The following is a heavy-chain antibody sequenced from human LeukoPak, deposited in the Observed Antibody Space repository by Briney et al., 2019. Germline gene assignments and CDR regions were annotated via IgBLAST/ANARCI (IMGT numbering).Heavy chain of an antibody. J-gene: IGHJ4*02. CDR3: ARDTGRWLPQY. CDR1: GGTFSSYA. D-gene: IGHD5-24*01. CDR2: INPNSGGT. Sequence: ASVKVSCKASGGTFSSYAISCVRQAPGQGLEWMGWINPNSGGTNYAQKFQGRVTMTRDTSISTAYMELSRLRSDDTAVYYCARDTGRWLPQYWGQGTLVTVSS. V-gene: IGHV1-2*02.